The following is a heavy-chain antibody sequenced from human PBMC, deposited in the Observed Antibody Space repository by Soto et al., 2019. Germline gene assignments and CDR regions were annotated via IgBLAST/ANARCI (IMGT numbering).Heavy chain of an antibody. CDR2: IIPIFGTA. D-gene: IGHD2-15*01. CDR1: GGTFSSYA. Sequence: SVKVSCKASGGTFSSYAISWVRQAPGQGLEWMGGIIPIFGTANYAQKFQGRVTITADESTSAAYMELSSLRSEDTAVYYCARDQVVAATTPDWLDRWDKGTLVTVSS. J-gene: IGHJ5*02. V-gene: IGHV1-69*13. CDR3: ARDQVVAATTPDWLDR.